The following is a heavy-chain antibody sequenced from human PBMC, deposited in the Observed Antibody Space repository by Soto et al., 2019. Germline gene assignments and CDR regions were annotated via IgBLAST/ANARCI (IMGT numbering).Heavy chain of an antibody. D-gene: IGHD3-9*01. J-gene: IGHJ5*02. CDR2: ISTSGATR. CDR1: GFTFSTDS. Sequence: GGSLRLSCVASGFTFSTDSMNWVRQAPGEGLEWVAHISTSGATRYYADSVKGRFTISRDNAKNSLYLQMNSLRAEDTAVYYCARDETYYDILTGYYTGWFDPWGQGTLVTVSS. CDR3: ARDETYYDILTGYYTGWFDP. V-gene: IGHV3-48*04.